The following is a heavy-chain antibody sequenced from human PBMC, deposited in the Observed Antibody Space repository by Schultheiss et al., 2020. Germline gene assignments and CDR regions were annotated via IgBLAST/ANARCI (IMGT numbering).Heavy chain of an antibody. CDR2: INAGNGNT. J-gene: IGHJ5*02. V-gene: IGHV1-3*01. CDR1: GYTFTSYA. CDR3: ARDLDQLHFNWFDP. D-gene: IGHD2-2*01. Sequence: SVKVSCKASGYTFTSYAMHWVRQAPGQRLEWMGWINAGNGNTKYSQKFQGRVTITRDTSASTAYMELSSLRSEDTAVYYCARDLDQLHFNWFDPWGQGTLVTVSS.